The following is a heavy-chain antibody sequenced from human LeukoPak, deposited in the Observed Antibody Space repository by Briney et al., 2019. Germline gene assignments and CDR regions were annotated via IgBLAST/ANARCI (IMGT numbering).Heavy chain of an antibody. CDR3: ARGRYCSGGSCYFDY. CDR1: GGSISSGDYY. D-gene: IGHD2-15*01. V-gene: IGHV4-30-4*01. J-gene: IGHJ4*02. Sequence: SETLSLTCTVSGGSISSGDYYWSWIRQPPGEGLEWIGYIYYSGSTYYNPSLKSRVTISVDTSKNQFSLKLSSVTAADTAVYYCARGRYCSGGSCYFDYWGQGTLVTVSS. CDR2: IYYSGST.